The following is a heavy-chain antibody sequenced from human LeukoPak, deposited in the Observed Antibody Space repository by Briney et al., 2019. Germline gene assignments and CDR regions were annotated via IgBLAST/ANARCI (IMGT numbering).Heavy chain of an antibody. CDR2: IIPIFGTA. J-gene: IGHJ6*03. CDR3: ARPSSGYYFDYYYYYMDV. CDR1: GGTFSGYA. Sequence: SVKVSCKASGGTFSGYAISWVRQAPGQGLEWMGGIIPIFGTANYAQKFQGRVTITTDESTSTAYMELSSLRSEDTAVYYCARPSSGYYFDYYYYYMDVWGKGTTVTVSS. V-gene: IGHV1-69*05. D-gene: IGHD3-22*01.